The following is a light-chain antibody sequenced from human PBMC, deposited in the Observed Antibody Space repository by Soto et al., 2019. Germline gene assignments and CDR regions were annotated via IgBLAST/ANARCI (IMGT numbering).Light chain of an antibody. CDR3: SSYTSSSTGV. V-gene: IGLV2-14*01. Sequence: QSVLTQPASVSGSPGQSITICCTGTSSDVGAYNYVSWYQQHPGKAPKLMIYEVSNRPSGVSDRFSGSRSGNTASLTISGLQAEAESDYYFSSYTSSSTGVFGGGTKLTVL. J-gene: IGLJ3*02. CDR2: EVS. CDR1: SSDVGAYNY.